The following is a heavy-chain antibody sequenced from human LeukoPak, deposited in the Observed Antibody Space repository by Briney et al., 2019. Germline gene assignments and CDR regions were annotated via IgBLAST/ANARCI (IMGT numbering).Heavy chain of an antibody. J-gene: IGHJ4*02. CDR1: GFTFSKAW. Sequence: GGSLRLSCPASGFTFSKAWMSWVRQAPGKGLEWVGRVKSKTNGGTSDYPAPVKGRFSISRDDSKNTLSLQMNSLEAEDTAVYHCTRSFGSTEYGYNKYCFDHWGQGTLVTVSS. CDR3: TRSFGSTEYGYNKYCFDH. CDR2: VKSKTNGGTS. D-gene: IGHD5-24*01. V-gene: IGHV3-15*01.